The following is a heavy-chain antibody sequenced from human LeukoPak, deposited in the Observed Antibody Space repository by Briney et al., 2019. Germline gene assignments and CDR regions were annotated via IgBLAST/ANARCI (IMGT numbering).Heavy chain of an antibody. Sequence: TGAAFTMSDDARSRGSPAQGKGLEWIGFISSKTSGGTTEYDASVKGRFTNARDDSKNIAYLQMNSLKTEDTAMYYCPRAHCSGGTCYGNDAFDIWGQGTMVTVS. D-gene: IGHD2-15*01. J-gene: IGHJ3*02. V-gene: IGHV3-49*04. CDR1: AFTMSDDA. CDR2: ISSKTSGGTT. CDR3: PRAHCSGGTCYGNDAFDI.